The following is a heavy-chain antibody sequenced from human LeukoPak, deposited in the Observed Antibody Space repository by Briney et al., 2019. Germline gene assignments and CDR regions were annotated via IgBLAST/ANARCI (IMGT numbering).Heavy chain of an antibody. CDR2: ISYDGSNK. Sequence: GGSLRLSCAASGFTFSSYAMHWVRQAPGKGLEWVAVISYDGSNKYYADSVKGRFTISRDNSKNTLYLQMNSLRAEDTAVYYCARGRYNSLLRRHRAFDYWGQGTLVTVSS. J-gene: IGHJ4*02. CDR1: GFTFSSYA. CDR3: ARGRYNSLLRRHRAFDY. D-gene: IGHD2/OR15-2a*01. V-gene: IGHV3-30-3*01.